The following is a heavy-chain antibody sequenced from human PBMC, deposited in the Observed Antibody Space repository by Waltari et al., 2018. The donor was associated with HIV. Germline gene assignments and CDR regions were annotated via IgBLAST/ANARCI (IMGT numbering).Heavy chain of an antibody. D-gene: IGHD3-22*01. CDR1: GYTFTGYY. CDR3: ARGIYDTSGFQGYFDY. J-gene: IGHJ4*02. Sequence: QVQLVQSGAEVKRPGASVKVSCKAAGYTFTGYYIHWVRPAPGKGLEWMGWIIPNSGGTNYAQKFQGRVTMTRDTSTSTAYMEVNRLRSDDTAVYYCARGIYDTSGFQGYFDYWGQGTLVTVSS. V-gene: IGHV1-2*02. CDR2: IIPNSGGT.